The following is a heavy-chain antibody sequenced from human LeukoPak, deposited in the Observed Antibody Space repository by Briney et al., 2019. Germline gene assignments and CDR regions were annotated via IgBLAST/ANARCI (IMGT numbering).Heavy chain of an antibody. J-gene: IGHJ4*02. Sequence: GGSLRLSCAASGFTFSSYSMNWVRQAPGKGLEWVSSIRSSSSYIYYADSVKGRFTISRDNAKNSLYLQMNSLRAEDTAVYYCARAGWFGELLRPGDYWGQGTLVTVSS. CDR3: ARAGWFGELLRPGDY. CDR2: IRSSSSYI. D-gene: IGHD3-10*01. V-gene: IGHV3-21*01. CDR1: GFTFSSYS.